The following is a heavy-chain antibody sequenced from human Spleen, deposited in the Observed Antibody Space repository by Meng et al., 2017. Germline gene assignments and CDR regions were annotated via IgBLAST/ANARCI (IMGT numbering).Heavy chain of an antibody. Sequence: VQLVESGGVVVQPGWSLRLSGAASGFTFSDYYMSWIRQAPGKGLEWVSYISSSGSTIYYADSVKGRFAISRDNAKNSLYLQMSSLRAEDTAVYYCARGFNGGNSGAFGYWGQGTLVTVSS. CDR2: ISSSGSTI. J-gene: IGHJ4*02. V-gene: IGHV3-11*01. D-gene: IGHD4-23*01. CDR1: GFTFSDYY. CDR3: ARGFNGGNSGAFGY.